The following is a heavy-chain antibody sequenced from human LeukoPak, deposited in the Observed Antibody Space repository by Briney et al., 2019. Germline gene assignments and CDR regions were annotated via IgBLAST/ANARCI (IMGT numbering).Heavy chain of an antibody. CDR2: IYHSGST. J-gene: IGHJ4*02. D-gene: IGHD3-22*01. CDR3: ARTSGLGTSIDY. V-gene: IGHV4-30-2*01. Sequence: SETLSLTCAVPGGSISSGGYSWSCIRQPPGXXXXWIGYIYHSGSTYYNPSLKSRVTISLDGSKNQFSLKLSSVTAADAAVYYCARTSGLGTSIDYWGQGTLVTVSS. CDR1: GGSISSGGYS.